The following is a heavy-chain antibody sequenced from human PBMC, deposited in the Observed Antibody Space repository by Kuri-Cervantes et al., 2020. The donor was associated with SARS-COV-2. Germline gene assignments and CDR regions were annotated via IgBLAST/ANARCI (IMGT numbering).Heavy chain of an antibody. J-gene: IGHJ4*02. CDR3: AKFYREIGVVPAARGFYFDY. V-gene: IGHV3-23*01. D-gene: IGHD2-2*01. CDR1: GFTFSSYA. Sequence: GESLKISCAASGFTFSSYAMSWVRQAPGKGLEWVSAISGSGGSTNYADSVKGRFTISRDNSKNTLYLQMNSLRAEDTAVYYCAKFYREIGVVPAARGFYFDYWGQGTLVTVSS. CDR2: ISGSGGST.